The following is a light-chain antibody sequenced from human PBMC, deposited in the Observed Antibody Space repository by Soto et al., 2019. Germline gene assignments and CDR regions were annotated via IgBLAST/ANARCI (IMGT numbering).Light chain of an antibody. CDR3: QSYDNSLSGSWL. Sequence: QSVLTQPPSVSGAPGLRVTISCTGNSANIGAGYDVHWYQQLPGTAPKLLIYGDNNRPSGVPDRFSGSKSGTSASLAITGLQAEDEADYYCQSYDNSLSGSWLFGGGTKVTVL. J-gene: IGLJ2*01. V-gene: IGLV1-40*01. CDR1: SANIGAGYD. CDR2: GDN.